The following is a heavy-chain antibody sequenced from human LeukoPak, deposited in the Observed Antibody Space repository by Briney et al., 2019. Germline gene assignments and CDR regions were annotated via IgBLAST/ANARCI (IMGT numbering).Heavy chain of an antibody. V-gene: IGHV4-59*12. CDR1: GGSISSYY. J-gene: IGHJ3*02. Sequence: PSETLSLTCTVSGGSISSYYWSWIRQPPGKGLEWIGYIYYSGSTNYNPSLKGRVTISVDTSKNQFSLKLSSVTAADTAVYYCARERDVFEYSSSAMDAFDIWGQGTMVTVSS. D-gene: IGHD6-6*01. CDR2: IYYSGST. CDR3: ARERDVFEYSSSAMDAFDI.